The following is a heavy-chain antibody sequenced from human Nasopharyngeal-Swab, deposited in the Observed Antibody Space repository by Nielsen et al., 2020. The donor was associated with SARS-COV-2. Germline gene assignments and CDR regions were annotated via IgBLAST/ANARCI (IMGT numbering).Heavy chain of an antibody. D-gene: IGHD3-10*01. CDR1: GFTFSGYA. Sequence: GESLKISCAASGFTFSGYAMSWVRQAPGKGLEWVSAIGSTGGSTYYADSVKGRFTISRDNSKNTLYLQMNSLRAEDTAVYYCAKDWFGELTLDYWGQGTLVTVSS. V-gene: IGHV3-23*01. CDR2: IGSTGGST. J-gene: IGHJ4*02. CDR3: AKDWFGELTLDY.